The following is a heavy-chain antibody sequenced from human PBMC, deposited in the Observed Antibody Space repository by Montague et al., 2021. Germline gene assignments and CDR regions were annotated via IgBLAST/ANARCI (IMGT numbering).Heavy chain of an antibody. Sequence: SETLSLTCTVSGGSISSTSYYWGWIRQPPGTGLEWIGSIYYSGSTYYNPSLKSRVTISADTSKNQFSLRLRSVTAADTAVYYCARRMGFVVVTEHDAFDTGGQGTMVTVSP. V-gene: IGHV4-39*01. CDR1: GGSISSTSYY. D-gene: IGHD2-21*02. CDR2: IYYSGST. J-gene: IGHJ3*02. CDR3: ARRMGFVVVTEHDAFDT.